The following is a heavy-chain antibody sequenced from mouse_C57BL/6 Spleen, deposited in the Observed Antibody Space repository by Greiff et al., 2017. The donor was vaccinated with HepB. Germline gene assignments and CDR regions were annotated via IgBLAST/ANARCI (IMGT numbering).Heavy chain of an antibody. CDR1: GYTFTDHT. J-gene: IGHJ4*01. Sequence: VQLQESDAELVKPGASVKISCKVSGYTFTDHTIHWMKQRPEQGLEWIGYIYPRDGSTKYNEKFKGKATLTADKSSSTAYMQLNSLTSEDSAVYVCARRYYGSSQDYYAMDYWGQGTSVTVSS. D-gene: IGHD1-1*01. CDR3: ARRYYGSSQDYYAMDY. CDR2: IYPRDGST. V-gene: IGHV1-78*01.